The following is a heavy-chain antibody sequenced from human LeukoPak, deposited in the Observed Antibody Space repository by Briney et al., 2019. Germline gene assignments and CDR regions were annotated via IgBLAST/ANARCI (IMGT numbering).Heavy chain of an antibody. Sequence: PGASLRLSCAASGFTFDDYAMHWVRQPPGKGLAWVSGINWNSGRIAYADSVKGRFTISRDNAKNSLYLPMNSLKAEDMALYYCARGHSSGWYSIDYWGQGTLVIVSS. CDR3: ARGHSSGWYSIDY. CDR1: GFTFDDYA. J-gene: IGHJ4*02. CDR2: INWNSGRI. D-gene: IGHD6-19*01. V-gene: IGHV3-9*03.